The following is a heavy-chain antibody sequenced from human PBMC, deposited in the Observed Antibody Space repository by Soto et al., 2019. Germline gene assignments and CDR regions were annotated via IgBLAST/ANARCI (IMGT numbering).Heavy chain of an antibody. CDR3: ARVSSKRELLRYNWFDP. CDR2: ISAYNGNT. V-gene: IGHV1-18*01. CDR1: GYTFTSYG. J-gene: IGHJ5*02. Sequence: QVQLVQSGAEVKKPGASVKVSCKASGYTFTSYGISWVRQAPGQGLEWMGWISAYNGNTNYAQKLQGRVTMTTDTSTSTSYMELRSLRSDDTAVYYCARVSSKRELLRYNWFDPWGQGTLVTVSS. D-gene: IGHD1-26*01.